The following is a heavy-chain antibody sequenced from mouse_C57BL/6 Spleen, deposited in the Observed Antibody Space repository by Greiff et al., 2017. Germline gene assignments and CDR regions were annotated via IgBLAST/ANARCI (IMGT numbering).Heavy chain of an antibody. J-gene: IGHJ4*01. D-gene: IGHD2-4*01. CDR3: ARWGDYDVYAMDY. Sequence: EVQLQQSGPELVKPGASVTMSCKASGYTFTDYNMHWVKQSHGKSLEWIGYINPNNGGTSYNQKFKGKATLTVNKSSSTAYMELRSLTSEDSAVYDCARWGDYDVYAMDYWGQGTSVTVSS. CDR2: INPNNGGT. CDR1: GYTFTDYN. V-gene: IGHV1-22*01.